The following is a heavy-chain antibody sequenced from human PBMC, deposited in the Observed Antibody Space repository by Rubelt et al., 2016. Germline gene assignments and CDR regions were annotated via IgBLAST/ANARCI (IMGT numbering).Heavy chain of an antibody. V-gene: IGHV1-2*02. CDR3: ARGGAAAADDNDAFDI. J-gene: IGHJ3*02. Sequence: APGQGLEWMGWINPNSGGTNYAQKFQGRVTMTRDTSISTAYMELSRLRSDDTAVYYCARGGAAAADDNDAFDIWGQGTTVTVSS. D-gene: IGHD6-13*01. CDR2: INPNSGGT.